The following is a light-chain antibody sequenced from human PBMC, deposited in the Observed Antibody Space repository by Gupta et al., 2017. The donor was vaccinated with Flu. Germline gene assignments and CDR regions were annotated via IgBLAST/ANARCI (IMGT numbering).Light chain of an antibody. CDR2: AAS. J-gene: IGKJ2*01. Sequence: PSALSASVGDRVTINCRASQSISSYLNWYQQKPGKAPKLLIYAASSLESGVPSRFSGSGSGTDFTLTISSLQPEDFATYYCQQSYSTPYTFGQGTKLEIK. V-gene: IGKV1-39*01. CDR3: QQSYSTPYT. CDR1: QSISSY.